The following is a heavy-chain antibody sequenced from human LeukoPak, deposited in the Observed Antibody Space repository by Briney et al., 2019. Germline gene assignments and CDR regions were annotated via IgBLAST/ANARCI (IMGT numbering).Heavy chain of an antibody. CDR2: IIGIAGGT. Sequence: GGSLRLSCAASGFTFDNYAMSWVRQAPGKGLEWVSSIIGIAGGTYYADSVKGRFTISRDNSKNTLSLQMNSLRAEDTAVYYCVKAPRNRFASGYDRYFDHWGQGTLVTVSS. D-gene: IGHD5-12*01. CDR1: GFTFDNYA. J-gene: IGHJ4*01. V-gene: IGHV3-23*01. CDR3: VKAPRNRFASGYDRYFDH.